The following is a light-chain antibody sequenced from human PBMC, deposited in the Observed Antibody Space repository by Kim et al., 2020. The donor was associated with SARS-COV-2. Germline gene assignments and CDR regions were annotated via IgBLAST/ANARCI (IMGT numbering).Light chain of an antibody. Sequence: EIVLTQSPGTLSLSPGERATLSCRASQSISSSYLAWYQQKPGQAPRLLIYAVSSRATGIPDRFSGSGSGTDFTLTISRLEPEDFAVYYCQQYGSSPPWTFGQGTKVDIK. CDR1: QSISSSY. CDR2: AVS. V-gene: IGKV3-20*01. J-gene: IGKJ1*01. CDR3: QQYGSSPPWT.